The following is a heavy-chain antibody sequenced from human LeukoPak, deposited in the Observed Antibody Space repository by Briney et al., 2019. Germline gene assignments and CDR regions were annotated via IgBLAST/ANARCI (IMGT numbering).Heavy chain of an antibody. CDR2: INHSGST. CDR1: GGSFSGYY. V-gene: IGHV4-34*01. J-gene: IGHJ5*02. CDR3: ARQPWGVRGVQRRGWFDP. Sequence: PSETLSLTCAVYGGSFSGYYWSWIRQPPGKGLEWIGEINHSGSTNYNPSLKSRISISLDTSKNQFSLKLNSMTAADTAVYYCARQPWGVRGVQRRGWFDPWGQGTLVTVSS. D-gene: IGHD3-10*01.